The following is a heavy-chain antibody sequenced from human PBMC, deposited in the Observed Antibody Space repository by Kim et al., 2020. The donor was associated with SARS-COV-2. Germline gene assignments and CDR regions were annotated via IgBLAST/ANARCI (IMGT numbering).Heavy chain of an antibody. V-gene: IGHV1-69*13. D-gene: IGHD3-22*01. CDR2: IIPIFGTA. CDR3: ARDALPYYYDSSGYYVYNWFDP. Sequence: SVKVSCKASGGTFSSYAISWVRQAPGQGLEWMGGIIPIFGTANYAQKFQGRVTITADESTSTAYMELSSLRSEDTAVYYCARDALPYYYDSSGYYVYNWFDPWGQGTRVTVSS. J-gene: IGHJ5*02. CDR1: GGTFSSYA.